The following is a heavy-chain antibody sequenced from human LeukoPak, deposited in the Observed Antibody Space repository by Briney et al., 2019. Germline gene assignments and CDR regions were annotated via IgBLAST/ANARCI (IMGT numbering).Heavy chain of an antibody. D-gene: IGHD3-22*01. J-gene: IGHJ3*02. V-gene: IGHV3-23*01. CDR2: ISGSGDST. CDR3: ARGGRGSAAVVAPRSFDI. CDR1: GFTFSSST. Sequence: GGSLRLSCAASGFTFSSSTMSWVRQAPGKGLEWVSSISGSGDSTWYADSVKGRFTISRDNSKNTLSLQMNSLRAEDSALYYCARGGRGSAAVVAPRSFDIWGQGTMVTVSS.